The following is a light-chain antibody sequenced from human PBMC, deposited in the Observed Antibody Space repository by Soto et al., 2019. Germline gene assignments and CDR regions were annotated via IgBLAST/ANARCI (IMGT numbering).Light chain of an antibody. CDR3: MQGTHWPWT. Sequence: DVVRTQSPLSLPVALGQPAAISCRSSQSLVFSDGNSYLNWFQQRPGQSPRRLIYKASNRDPGVPDRFSGSGSGTDFTLKITRVEAEDVGVYYCMQGTHWPWTFGQGTKVDIK. J-gene: IGKJ1*01. CDR2: KAS. V-gene: IGKV2-30*01. CDR1: QSLVFSDGNSY.